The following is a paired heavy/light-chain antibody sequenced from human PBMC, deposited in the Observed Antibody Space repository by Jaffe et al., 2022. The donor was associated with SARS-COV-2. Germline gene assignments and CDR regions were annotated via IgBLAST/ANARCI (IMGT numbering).Heavy chain of an antibody. V-gene: IGHV3-21*02. Sequence: EVQLVESGGGLVKPGGSLRLSCIVSGFSLSRHSMDWVRQAPGKGLEWVASMNTNGDFIFYGDSVKGRFTISRDNTKNSLYLDMNRLRPDDTAVYYCARERGYSYSYWDDFDLWGQGILVTVSS. D-gene: IGHD5-18*01. CDR1: GFSLSRHS. J-gene: IGHJ4*02. CDR2: MNTNGDFI. CDR3: ARERGYSYSYWDDFDL.
Light chain of an antibody. Sequence: EIVLTQSPGTLSLSPGERATLSCRASQNITSNYLSWYQQRPGQAPRVVLYGVSSWASGIPDRFRGSGSGTDFTLTISRLEPEDFAVYYCKQYSSSPLTFGGGTRVEIK. CDR2: GVS. J-gene: IGKJ4*01. CDR1: QNITSNY. CDR3: KQYSSSPLT. V-gene: IGKV3-20*01.